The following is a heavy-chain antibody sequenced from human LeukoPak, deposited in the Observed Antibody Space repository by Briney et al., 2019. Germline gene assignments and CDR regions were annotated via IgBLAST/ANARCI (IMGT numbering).Heavy chain of an antibody. V-gene: IGHV3-9*01. Sequence: PGGSLRLSCAASGFTFDDYAMHWVQQPPGKGLEWVSGITWNSRDIGYADSVKGRFTISRDNAKDSLYLQMNSLRAEDTAVYYCARGDQSNRDYWGQGTLVTVSS. D-gene: IGHD1-14*01. CDR2: ITWNSRDI. J-gene: IGHJ4*02. CDR1: GFTFDDYA. CDR3: ARGDQSNRDY.